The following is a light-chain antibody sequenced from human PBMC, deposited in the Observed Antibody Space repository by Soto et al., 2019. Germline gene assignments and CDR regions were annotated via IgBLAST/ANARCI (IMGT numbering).Light chain of an antibody. J-gene: IGKJ4*01. V-gene: IGKV1-39*01. Sequence: DIQMTQSPSSLSASVGDRVTITCRASQSVGRFLTWYQQKPGKAPIVLSTVASTLRSGVPSRFSGSGSGTDFDLTINSLQPEDFATYFCKESFTNPVTFGGGTKVDIK. CDR2: VAS. CDR3: KESFTNPVT. CDR1: QSVGRF.